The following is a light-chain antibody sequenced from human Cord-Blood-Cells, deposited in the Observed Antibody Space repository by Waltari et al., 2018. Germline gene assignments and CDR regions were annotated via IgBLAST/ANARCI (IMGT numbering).Light chain of an antibody. J-gene: IGKJ1*01. Sequence: DIQMTQSPSTLSASVGDRVTITCRASQSISSLLAWYQQKPGKAPKPLIYDASSLESGVPSRFSGSGSGTEFTLTICSLQPDDFATYYCQQYNSSPWTFGQGTKVEIK. CDR2: DAS. CDR3: QQYNSSPWT. V-gene: IGKV1-5*01. CDR1: QSISSL.